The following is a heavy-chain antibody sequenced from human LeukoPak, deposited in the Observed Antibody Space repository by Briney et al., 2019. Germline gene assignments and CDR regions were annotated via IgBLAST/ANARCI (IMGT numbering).Heavy chain of an antibody. V-gene: IGHV4-59*01. Sequence: SETLSLTCTVSGGSISSYCWSWIRQPPGKGLEWIGYIYYSGSTNYNPSLKSRVTISVDTSKNQFSLKLSSVTAADTAVYYCARGNGGNVWEEYYFDYWGQGTLVTVSS. D-gene: IGHD4-23*01. CDR1: GGSISSYC. J-gene: IGHJ4*02. CDR3: ARGNGGNVWEEYYFDY. CDR2: IYYSGST.